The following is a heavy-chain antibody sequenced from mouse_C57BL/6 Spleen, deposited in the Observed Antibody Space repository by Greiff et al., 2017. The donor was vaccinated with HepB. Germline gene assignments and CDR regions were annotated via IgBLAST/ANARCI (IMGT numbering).Heavy chain of an antibody. CDR2: INPNNGGT. V-gene: IGHV1-18*01. J-gene: IGHJ4*01. CDR3: AREMVTTRFNAMDY. Sequence: EVQLQQSGPELVKPGASVKIPCKASGYTFTDYNMDWVKQSHGKSLEWIGDINPNNGGTIYNQKFKGKATLTVDKSSSTAYMEVRSLTSEETAVYYCAREMVTTRFNAMDYWGQGTSVTVSS. D-gene: IGHD2-2*01. CDR1: GYTFTDYN.